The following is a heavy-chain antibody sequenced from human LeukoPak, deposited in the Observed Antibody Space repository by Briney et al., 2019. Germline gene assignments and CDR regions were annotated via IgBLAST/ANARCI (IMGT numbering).Heavy chain of an antibody. CDR2: ISYDGSNK. V-gene: IGHV3-30*18. Sequence: GGSLRLSCAASGFTFSGYGMHWVRQAPGKGLEWVAVISYDGSNKYYADSVKGRFTISRDNSKNTLYLQMNSLRAEDTAVYYCAKGQYSSSWYQERGPFDYWGQGTLVTVSS. D-gene: IGHD6-13*01. J-gene: IGHJ4*02. CDR1: GFTFSGYG. CDR3: AKGQYSSSWYQERGPFDY.